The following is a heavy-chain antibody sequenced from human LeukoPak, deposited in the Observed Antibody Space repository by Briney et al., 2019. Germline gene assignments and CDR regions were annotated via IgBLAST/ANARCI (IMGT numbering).Heavy chain of an antibody. CDR2: MNPSGST. CDR1: GGSFSSYY. D-gene: IGHD3-22*01. V-gene: IGHV4-34*01. J-gene: IGHJ6*03. CDR3: ARGRQDVTMIVVVMTAVSYYLDV. Sequence: SETLSLTCAVYGGSFSSYYWTWIRQTPEKGLEWIREMNPSGSTNYNPSLKSRVTISVDTSKNQFSLELSSVTAADTAVYYCARGRQDVTMIVVVMTAVSYYLDVWGKGTTVTVS.